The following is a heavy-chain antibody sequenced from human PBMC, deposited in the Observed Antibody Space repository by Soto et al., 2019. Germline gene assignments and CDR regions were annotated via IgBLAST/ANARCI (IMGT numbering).Heavy chain of an antibody. CDR2: INGSGGST. Sequence: EVQLLESGGGLVQPGGSLRLSCAASGFTFSSYAMSWVRQAPGKGLEWVSAINGSGGSTYYADSVKGRFTISRDNSKNPLYLQKNSLRAADTAVYYCAKGLVYFSSTSCPPAWYFDLWGRGTLVTVS. V-gene: IGHV3-23*01. J-gene: IGHJ2*01. D-gene: IGHD2-2*01. CDR3: AKGLVYFSSTSCPPAWYFDL. CDR1: GFTFSSYA.